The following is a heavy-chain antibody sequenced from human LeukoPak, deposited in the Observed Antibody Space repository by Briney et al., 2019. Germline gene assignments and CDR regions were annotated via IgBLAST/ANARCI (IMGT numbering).Heavy chain of an antibody. Sequence: GGSLRLSCAASGFTVTDNYMNWVRQSSGKGLEWVSVIYGGGDTNYADSVKGRFIISRDTSKNTVYLQMNSLRADDTAVYYCARVNPHYYDSLYGMDVWGQGTTVTVSS. V-gene: IGHV3-53*01. J-gene: IGHJ6*02. D-gene: IGHD3-22*01. CDR1: GFTVTDNY. CDR3: ARVNPHYYDSLYGMDV. CDR2: IYGGGDT.